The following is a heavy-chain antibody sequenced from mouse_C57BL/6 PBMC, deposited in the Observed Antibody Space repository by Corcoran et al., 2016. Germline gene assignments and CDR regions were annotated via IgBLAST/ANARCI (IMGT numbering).Heavy chain of an antibody. CDR3: ARSGLLRTMDY. Sequence: QVQLKQSGAELVRPGASVKLSCKASGYTFTDYYINWVKQRPGQGLEWIARIYPGSGNTYYNEKFKGKATLTAEKSSSTAYMQLSSLTSEDSAVYFGARSGLLRTMDYWGQGTSVTVSS. D-gene: IGHD1-1*01. CDR1: GYTFTDYY. J-gene: IGHJ4*01. CDR2: IYPGSGNT. V-gene: IGHV1-76*01.